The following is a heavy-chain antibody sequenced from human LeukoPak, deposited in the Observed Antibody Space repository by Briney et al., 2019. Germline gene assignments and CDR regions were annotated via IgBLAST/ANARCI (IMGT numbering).Heavy chain of an antibody. J-gene: IGHJ6*02. CDR3: ARSSSKLYYYYGMDV. CDR1: GGAFSGYY. Sequence: PSETLSLTCAVYGGAFSGYYWSWIRQPPGKGLEWIGEINHSGSTNYNPSLKSRVTISVDTSKNQFSLKLSSVTAADTAVYYCARSSSKLYYYYGMDVWGQGTTVTVSS. CDR2: INHSGST. V-gene: IGHV4-34*01.